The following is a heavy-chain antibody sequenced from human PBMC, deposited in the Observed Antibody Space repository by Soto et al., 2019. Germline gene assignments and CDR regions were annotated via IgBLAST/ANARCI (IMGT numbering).Heavy chain of an antibody. D-gene: IGHD3-10*01. CDR3: SGSYSYYGMDV. V-gene: IGHV1-18*01. CDR2: INTYNGNT. CDR1: GYTFTNYG. J-gene: IGHJ6*02. Sequence: GASVKVSCKASGYTFTNYGISWVRQAPGQRLEWMGWINTYNGNTNHSQKLQGRVTMTTDTSTSTAYMELRSLRSEDTAVYYCSGSYSYYGMDVWGQGTTVTVSS.